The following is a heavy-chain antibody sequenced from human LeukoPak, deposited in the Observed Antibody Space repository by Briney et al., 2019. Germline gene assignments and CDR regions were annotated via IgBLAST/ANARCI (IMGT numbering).Heavy chain of an antibody. CDR2: LNSNGGAT. CDR3: ARSPTTGWYYFED. Sequence: GGSLRLSXAASGFTFNIHAMHWVRQAPGKGLEYVSGLNSNGGATYYSDSVQARFVISRDNSKNTLYLQMDRLRTGDTAVYYCARSPTTGWYYFEDWGQGTLVTVSS. V-gene: IGHV3-64*02. J-gene: IGHJ4*02. CDR1: GFTFNIHA. D-gene: IGHD6-19*01.